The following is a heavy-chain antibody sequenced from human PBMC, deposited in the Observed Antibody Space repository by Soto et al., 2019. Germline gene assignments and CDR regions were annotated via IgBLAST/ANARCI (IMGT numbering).Heavy chain of an antibody. V-gene: IGHV1-3*01. J-gene: IGHJ6*03. CDR1: GYTFTSYA. D-gene: IGHD2-21*02. CDR2: INAGNGNT. Sequence: QVQLVQSGAEVKKPGASMKVSCKASGYTFTSYAMHWVRQAPGQRLEWMGWINAGNGNTKYSQKFQGRVTITRDTSASTAYMELSSLRSEDTAVYYCATSDGLTYYYYMDVWGKGTTVTVSS. CDR3: ATSDGLTYYYYMDV.